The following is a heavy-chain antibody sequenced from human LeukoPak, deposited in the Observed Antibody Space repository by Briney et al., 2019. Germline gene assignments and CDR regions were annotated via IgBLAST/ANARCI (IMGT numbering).Heavy chain of an antibody. D-gene: IGHD2-21*02. CDR1: GFTFSSYA. CDR2: ISSGTGGT. Sequence: GGSLRLSCAASGFTFSSYAMSWVRQAPAQGLEWVSTISSGTGGTIYADSVKGRFTISRDNSKNTLYLQMNSLRAEETAVYSCAKGRSVTAGDSDYWGQGTLVTVSS. J-gene: IGHJ4*02. CDR3: AKGRSVTAGDSDY. V-gene: IGHV3-23*01.